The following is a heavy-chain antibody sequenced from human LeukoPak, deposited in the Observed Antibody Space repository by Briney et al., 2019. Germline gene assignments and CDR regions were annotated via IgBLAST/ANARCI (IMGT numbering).Heavy chain of an antibody. J-gene: IGHJ3*02. CDR2: ISSSGSTI. Sequence: EGSLRLSCAASGFTFSDYYMSWIRQAPGKGLEWVSYISSSGSTIYYADSVKGRFTISRDNAKNSLYLQMNSLRAEDTAVYYCATNLATRSRGDAFDIWGQGTMVTVSS. CDR3: ATNLATRSRGDAFDI. CDR1: GFTFSDYY. D-gene: IGHD5-12*01. V-gene: IGHV3-11*01.